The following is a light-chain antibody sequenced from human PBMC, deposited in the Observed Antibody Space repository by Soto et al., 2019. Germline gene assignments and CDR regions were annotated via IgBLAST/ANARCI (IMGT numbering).Light chain of an antibody. CDR1: SSNIGAGYD. J-gene: IGLJ3*02. CDR2: GNS. Sequence: QSVLTQPPSVSGAPGQRVTISCTGSSSNIGAGYDVHWYQQLPGTAPKLLIYGNSNRPSGVPDRFSGSKSGTSASLAITGLRAEEEVDYYCRSYEIGLSGWVFGGGTKLTVL. CDR3: RSYEIGLSGWV. V-gene: IGLV1-40*01.